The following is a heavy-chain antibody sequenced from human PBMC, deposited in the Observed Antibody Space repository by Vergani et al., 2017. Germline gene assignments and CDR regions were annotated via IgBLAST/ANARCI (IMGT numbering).Heavy chain of an antibody. J-gene: IGHJ4*02. V-gene: IGHV4-59*01. CDR1: GGSISSYY. Sequence: QVQLHESGPGLVKPSQTLSLTCTVSGGSISSYYWSWIRQPPGKGLEWIGYIYYSGSTNYNPSLKSRVTISVDTSKNQFSLKLSSVTAADTAVYYCARGTYCSSTSCYDYWGQGILVTVSS. D-gene: IGHD2-2*01. CDR2: IYYSGST. CDR3: ARGTYCSSTSCYDY.